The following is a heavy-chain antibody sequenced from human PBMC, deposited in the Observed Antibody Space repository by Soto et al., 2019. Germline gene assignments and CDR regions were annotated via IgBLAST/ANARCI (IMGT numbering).Heavy chain of an antibody. Sequence: PSDTLSLTCAVSGDSISSSNWLSWVRQPPGKGLEWIGEIYHSGSTNYNPSLKSRVTISVDKSKNQFSLKLSSVTAADTAVYYCARVGRYYYDSSGYYYFDYWGQGTLVTVSS. CDR3: ARVGRYYYDSSGYYYFDY. J-gene: IGHJ4*02. CDR1: GDSISSSNW. V-gene: IGHV4-4*02. CDR2: IYHSGST. D-gene: IGHD3-22*01.